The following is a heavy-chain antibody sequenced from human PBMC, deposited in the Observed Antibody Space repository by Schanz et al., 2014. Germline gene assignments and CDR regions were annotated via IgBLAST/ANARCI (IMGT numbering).Heavy chain of an antibody. CDR1: GGSINSNSYY. D-gene: IGHD6-19*01. V-gene: IGHV4-39*01. Sequence: QLQLQESGPGLVKPSETLSLICSVSGGSINSNSYYWGWIRQPPGKGLEWIGNVFYTGTTYTNPSLRSRPPWSVDPSNNQFSLKLTSVTAADTAVYFCARHGPLAGIPLDYWGRGTLVTVSS. J-gene: IGHJ4*02. CDR2: VFYTGTT. CDR3: ARHGPLAGIPLDY.